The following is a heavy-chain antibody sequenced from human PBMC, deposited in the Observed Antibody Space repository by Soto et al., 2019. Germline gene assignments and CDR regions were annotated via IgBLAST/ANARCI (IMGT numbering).Heavy chain of an antibody. Sequence: QVQLQQWGAGLLKPSETLSLTCAVYGGSFSGYYWSWIRQPPGKGLEWIGEINHSGSTNYNPSLKSLVTISVDTSKNQFSLKLSSVTAADTAVYYCARGLANWGSNYWGQGTLVTVSS. CDR2: INHSGST. CDR3: ARGLANWGSNY. D-gene: IGHD7-27*01. CDR1: GGSFSGYY. V-gene: IGHV4-34*01. J-gene: IGHJ4*02.